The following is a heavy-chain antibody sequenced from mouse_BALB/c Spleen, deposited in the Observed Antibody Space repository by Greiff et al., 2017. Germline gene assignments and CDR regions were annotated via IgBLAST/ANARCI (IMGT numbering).Heavy chain of an antibody. V-gene: IGHV5-12-2*01. CDR3: ARRGGNYPYYYAMDY. J-gene: IGHJ4*01. D-gene: IGHD2-1*01. CDR1: GFTFSSYT. Sequence: EVKLVESGGGLVQPGGSLKLSCAASGFTFSSYTMSWVRQTPEKRLEWVAYISNGGGSTYYPDTVKGRFTISRDNAKNTLYLQMSSLKSEDTAMYYCARRGGNYPYYYAMDYWGQGTSVTVSS. CDR2: ISNGGGST.